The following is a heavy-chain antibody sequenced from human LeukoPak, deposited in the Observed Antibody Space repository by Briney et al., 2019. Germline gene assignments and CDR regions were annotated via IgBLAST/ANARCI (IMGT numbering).Heavy chain of an antibody. CDR3: ARRGIIMLRGAPDRYYYYYYMDV. CDR2: INHSGST. V-gene: IGHV4-34*01. J-gene: IGHJ6*03. Sequence: SETLSLTCAVYGGSFSGSYWSWIRQPPGKGLEWIGEINHSGSTNYNPSLTSRVTISVDTSKNQFSLNLSSVTAADTAIYYCARRGIIMLRGAPDRYYYYYYMDVWGKGTTVTVSS. D-gene: IGHD3-10*01. CDR1: GGSFSGSY.